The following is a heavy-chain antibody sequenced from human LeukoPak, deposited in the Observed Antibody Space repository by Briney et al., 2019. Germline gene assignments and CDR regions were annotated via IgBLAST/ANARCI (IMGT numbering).Heavy chain of an antibody. CDR2: IYYSGST. J-gene: IGHJ4*02. V-gene: IGHV4-59*01. Sequence: SETLSLTCTVSGGSISSYYWSWIRQPPGKGLEWIGYIYYSGSTNYNPSLKSRVTISVYTSKNQFSLKLSSVTAADTAVHYCASWDCSGGSCRDYWGQGTLVTVSS. D-gene: IGHD2-15*01. CDR1: GGSISSYY. CDR3: ASWDCSGGSCRDY.